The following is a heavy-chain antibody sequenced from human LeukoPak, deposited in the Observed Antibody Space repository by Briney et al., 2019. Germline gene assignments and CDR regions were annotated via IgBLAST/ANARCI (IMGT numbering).Heavy chain of an antibody. CDR3: ARARPYGSGTYSGWFDP. CDR1: GGSISSSSYY. V-gene: IGHV4-39*07. CDR2: IYYSGST. J-gene: IGHJ5*02. D-gene: IGHD3-10*01. Sequence: SETLSLTCTVSGGSISSSSYYWGWIRQPPGKGLEWIGSIYYSGSTYYNSSLKSRVTISVDTSKNQFSLKLRSVTAADTAVYYCARARPYGSGTYSGWFDPWGQGTLVTVSS.